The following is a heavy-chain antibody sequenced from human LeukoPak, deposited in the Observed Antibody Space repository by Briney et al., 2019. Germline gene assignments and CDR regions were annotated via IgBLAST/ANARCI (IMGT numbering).Heavy chain of an antibody. V-gene: IGHV3-7*01. Sequence: PGGSLRLSCAASGIILSSYWMSWVRQAPGKGLEWVANIKQDGSEKWYVDSVKGRFTISRDNAKNSLYLQMNSLRVEDTAVYYRAREFRSGYNSRWFDYWGQGTLVTVSS. CDR2: IKQDGSEK. J-gene: IGHJ5*01. CDR1: GIILSSYW. CDR3: AREFRSGYNSRWFDY. D-gene: IGHD6-19*01.